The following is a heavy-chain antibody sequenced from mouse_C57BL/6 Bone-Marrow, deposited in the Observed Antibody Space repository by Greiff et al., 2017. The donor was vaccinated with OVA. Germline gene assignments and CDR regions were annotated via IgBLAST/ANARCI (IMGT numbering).Heavy chain of an antibody. J-gene: IGHJ2*01. D-gene: IGHD2-4*01. CDR2: IDPSDSET. V-gene: IGHV1-52*01. CDR1: GYTFTSYW. CDR3: ARWNYDGGPDY. Sequence: VQLQQPGAELVRPGSSVKLSCKASGYTFTSYWMHWVKQRPIQGLEWIGNIDPSDSETHYNQKFKDKATLTVDKSSSTAYMQLSSLTSEDSAVYYCARWNYDGGPDYWGQGTTLTVSS.